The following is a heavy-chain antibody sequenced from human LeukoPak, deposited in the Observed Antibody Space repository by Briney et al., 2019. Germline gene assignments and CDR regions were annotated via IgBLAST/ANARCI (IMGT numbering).Heavy chain of an antibody. D-gene: IGHD5-18*01. CDR2: MNPNSGNT. CDR1: GYTFTSYD. V-gene: IGHV1-8*01. Sequence: ASVKVSCKASGYTFTSYDINWVRQATGRGLEWMGWMNPNSGNTGYAQKFQGRVTMTRNTSISTAYMELSSLRSEDTAVYYCARAINKEIQLWERYPDYWGQGTLVTVSS. CDR3: ARAINKEIQLWERYPDY. J-gene: IGHJ4*02.